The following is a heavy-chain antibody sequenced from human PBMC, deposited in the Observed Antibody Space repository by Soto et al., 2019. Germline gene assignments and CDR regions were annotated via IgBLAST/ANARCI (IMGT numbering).Heavy chain of an antibody. CDR2: ISGSGGST. J-gene: IGHJ4*02. Sequence: GGSLRLSCAASGFTFSSYAMSWVRQAPGKGLEWVSAISGSGGSTYYADSVKGRFTISRDNSKNTLYLQMNSLRAEDTAVYYCAKDGVRYGDGPYYFDYWGQGTLVTVSS. CDR1: GFTFSSYA. V-gene: IGHV3-23*01. CDR3: AKDGVRYGDGPYYFDY. D-gene: IGHD4-17*01.